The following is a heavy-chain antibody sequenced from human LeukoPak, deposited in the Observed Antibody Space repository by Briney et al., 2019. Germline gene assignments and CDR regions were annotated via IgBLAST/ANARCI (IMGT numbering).Heavy chain of an antibody. V-gene: IGHV3-23*01. CDR3: AKEKNWNDGNWFDP. J-gene: IGHJ5*02. CDR2: ISGSGGNT. Sequence: PGGSLRLSCAASGFTYSSYAMSWVRQAPGKGLEWVAIISGSGGNTYYADSVKGRFTISRDNSKNTLYLQMNSLRAEDTAVYYCAKEKNWNDGNWFDPWGQGTLVTVSS. D-gene: IGHD1-1*01. CDR1: GFTYSSYA.